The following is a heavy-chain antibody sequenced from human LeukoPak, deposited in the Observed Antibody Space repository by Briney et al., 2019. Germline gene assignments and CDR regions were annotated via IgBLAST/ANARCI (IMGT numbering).Heavy chain of an antibody. CDR3: ARSPEGYCSGGSCYSQWFDP. V-gene: IGHV1-46*01. Sequence: ASVKVSCKASGYTFTSYYMHWVRQAPGQGLEWMGIINPSGGSTSYAQKFQGRVTMTRDTSTSTVYMELSSLRSEDTAVYYCARSPEGYCSGGSCYSQWFDPWGQEPWSPSPQ. CDR2: INPSGGST. CDR1: GYTFTSYY. J-gene: IGHJ5*02. D-gene: IGHD2-15*01.